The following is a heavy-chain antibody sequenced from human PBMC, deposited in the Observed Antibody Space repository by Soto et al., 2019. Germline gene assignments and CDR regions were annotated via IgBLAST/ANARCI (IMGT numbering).Heavy chain of an antibody. D-gene: IGHD3-22*01. CDR2: FDPEDGET. Sequence: ALVKVSCTVSGYTLTELSMHWVRQAPGKGLEWMGGFDPEDGETIYAQKFQGRVTMTEDTSTDTAYMELSSLRSEDTAVYYCATDVSDPDYYDSSGPYYFDYWGQGTLVTVSS. J-gene: IGHJ4*02. CDR1: GYTLTELS. V-gene: IGHV1-24*01. CDR3: ATDVSDPDYYDSSGPYYFDY.